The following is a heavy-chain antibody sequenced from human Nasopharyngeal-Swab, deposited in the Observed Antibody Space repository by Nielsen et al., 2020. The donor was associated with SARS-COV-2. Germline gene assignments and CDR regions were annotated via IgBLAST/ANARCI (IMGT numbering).Heavy chain of an antibody. V-gene: IGHV3-23*01. Sequence: GESLKISCEGHGFTFSGFAMSWVRQAPGQGLEWVSGISNDGGTTYYADSVEGRFTISRDNSKNTLFLQMNNLRTDETAVYYCAKAGRDISSTNDFDVWGRGTMVTVSS. D-gene: IGHD3-9*01. J-gene: IGHJ3*01. CDR3: AKAGRDISSTNDFDV. CDR1: GFTFSGFA. CDR2: ISNDGGTT.